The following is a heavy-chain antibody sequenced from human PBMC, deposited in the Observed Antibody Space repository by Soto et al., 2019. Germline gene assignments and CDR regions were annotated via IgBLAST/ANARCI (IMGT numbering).Heavy chain of an antibody. CDR2: IKQDGSER. V-gene: IGHV3-7*01. J-gene: IGHJ4*02. D-gene: IGHD3-10*01. CDR3: ARDVIGEGDY. Sequence: EVQLVESGGGLVQPGGSLRLSCEASGFTFSSYWMTWVRQAPGKGLEWVANIKQDGSERYYVDSVKGRFTISRDNAKNSLYLQMNSLRAEDTAVYYCARDVIGEGDYWGQGTLVTVSS. CDR1: GFTFSSYW.